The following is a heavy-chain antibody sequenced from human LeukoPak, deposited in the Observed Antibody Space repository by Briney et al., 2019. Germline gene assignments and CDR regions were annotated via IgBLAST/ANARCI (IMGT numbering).Heavy chain of an antibody. J-gene: IGHJ6*04. V-gene: IGHV4-34*01. CDR2: INHSGST. D-gene: IGHD3-10*01. CDR1: GGSFSGYY. Sequence: SETLSLTCAVYGGSFSGYYWSWIRQPPGKGLEWIGEINHSGSTNYNPSLKSRVTISVDTSKNQFSLKLSSVTAADTAVYYCARGLSLYGSGGYSGYYYGMDVWGKGTTVTVSS. CDR3: ARGLSLYGSGGYSGYYYGMDV.